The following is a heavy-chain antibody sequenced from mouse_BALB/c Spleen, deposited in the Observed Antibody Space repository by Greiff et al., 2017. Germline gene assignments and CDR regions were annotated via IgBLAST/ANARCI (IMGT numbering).Heavy chain of an antibody. CDR1: GFNIKDYY. CDR3: ARRDSRDYYAMDY. Sequence: VQLQQSGAELVRPGALVKLSCKASGFNIKDYYMPWVKQRPEQGLEWIGWIDPENGNTIYDPKFQGKASITADTSSNTAYLQLSSLTSEDTAVYYCARRDSRDYYAMDYWGQGTSVTVSS. CDR2: IDPENGNT. J-gene: IGHJ4*01. D-gene: IGHD3-3*01. V-gene: IGHV14-1*02.